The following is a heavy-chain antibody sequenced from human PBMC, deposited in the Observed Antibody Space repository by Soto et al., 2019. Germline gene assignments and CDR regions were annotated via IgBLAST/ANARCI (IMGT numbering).Heavy chain of an antibody. D-gene: IGHD3-10*01. CDR2: IYYSGST. V-gene: IGHV4-31*03. Sequence: QVQLQESGPGLVKSSQTLSLTCTVSGGSISSDGNYWSWIRQHPGKGLEWIGYIYYSGSTNYKPSLKTRVTISVDTSKNQSSLKLNSVTAADTAVYYCARARMVRGIIYYYGMDVWGQGTTVTVSS. CDR1: GGSISSDGNY. J-gene: IGHJ6*02. CDR3: ARARMVRGIIYYYGMDV.